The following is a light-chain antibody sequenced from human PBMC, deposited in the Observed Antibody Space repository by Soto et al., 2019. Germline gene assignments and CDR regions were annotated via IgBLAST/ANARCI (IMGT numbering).Light chain of an antibody. CDR1: QDISTY. CDR3: QKYNIAPSWT. CDR2: SAS. V-gene: IGKV1-27*01. J-gene: IGKJ1*01. Sequence: DIQMTQSPSSLSASVGDRVTITCRASQDISTYLACYQRKPGKVPDLLISSASTLQSGAPSRFSGSPSGTDFTPTISSLQPEDVGTYYCQKYNIAPSWTFGQGTKVEIK.